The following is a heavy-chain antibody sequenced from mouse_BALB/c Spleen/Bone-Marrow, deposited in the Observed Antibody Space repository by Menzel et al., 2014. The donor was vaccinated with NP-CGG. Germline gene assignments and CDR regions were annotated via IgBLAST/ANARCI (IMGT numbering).Heavy chain of an antibody. V-gene: IGHV1-7*01. Sequence: QVQLQQPGAELAKPGASVKMSRKASGYTFTSYWMHWVKQRPGQGLEWIGYINPSTTYSAYNQKFKDKATLTADKSSSTAYMQLSSLTSEDSAVYYCALYYRYDYFDYWGQGTTLTVSS. CDR2: INPSTTYS. J-gene: IGHJ2*01. D-gene: IGHD2-14*01. CDR1: GYTFTSYW. CDR3: ALYYRYDYFDY.